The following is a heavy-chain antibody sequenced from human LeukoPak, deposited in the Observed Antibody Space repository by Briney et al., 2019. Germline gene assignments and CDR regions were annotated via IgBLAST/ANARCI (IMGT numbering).Heavy chain of an antibody. CDR1: GFTFSSYA. J-gene: IGHJ4*02. D-gene: IGHD2-2*01. CDR2: ISGSGGST. Sequence: GGSLRLSCAASGFTFSSYAMSWVRQAPGKGLEWVSSISGSGGSTYYADSVKGRFTISRDNSKNTLYLQMNGLRADDTAAYYCATSSGGYCSSTSCYAHYWGQGTLVTVSS. CDR3: ATSSGGYCSSTSCYAHY. V-gene: IGHV3-23*01.